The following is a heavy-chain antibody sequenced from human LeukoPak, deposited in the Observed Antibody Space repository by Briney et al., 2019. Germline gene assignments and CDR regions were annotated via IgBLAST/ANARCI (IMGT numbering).Heavy chain of an antibody. V-gene: IGHV1-69*02. CDR2: IIPILGIA. J-gene: IGHJ4*02. CDR1: GGTFSSYT. D-gene: IGHD3-3*01. Sequence: SVKVSCKASGGTFSSYTISWVRQAPGQGLEWMGRIIPILGIANYAQKFQGRVTITADKSTSTAYMELSSLRSEDTAVYYCARGTDFWSGHYYFDYWGQGTLVTVSS. CDR3: ARGTDFWSGHYYFDY.